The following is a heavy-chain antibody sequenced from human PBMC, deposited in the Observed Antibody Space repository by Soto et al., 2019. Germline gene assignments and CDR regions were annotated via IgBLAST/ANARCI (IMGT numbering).Heavy chain of an antibody. V-gene: IGHV3-23*01. J-gene: IGHJ4*02. D-gene: IGHD6-13*01. CDR1: GFTFRSYA. CDR3: AKVRRYISSWYYFDY. CDR2: ISASGGTT. Sequence: PGGSLRLSCAASGFTFRSYAMNWVRQAPGKGLEWVSGISASGGTTYYAESVKGRFTISRDFSRNTMYLQMNSLRGDDTAVYYCAKVRRYISSWYYFDYWGQGTLVTVSS.